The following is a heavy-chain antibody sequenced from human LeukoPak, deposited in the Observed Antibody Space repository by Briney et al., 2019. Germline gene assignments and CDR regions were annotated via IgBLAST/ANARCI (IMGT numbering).Heavy chain of an antibody. CDR2: ISYDGSNK. CDR1: GFTFSSYA. V-gene: IGHV3-30*04. Sequence: GRSLRLSCAASGFTFSSYAMHWVRQAPGKGLEWVAVISYDGSNKYYADSVKGRFTISRDNSKNTLYLQMNSLRAEDTATYYCARGYNGGSDYWGQGTLVTVSS. J-gene: IGHJ4*02. D-gene: IGHD3-16*01. CDR3: ARGYNGGSDY.